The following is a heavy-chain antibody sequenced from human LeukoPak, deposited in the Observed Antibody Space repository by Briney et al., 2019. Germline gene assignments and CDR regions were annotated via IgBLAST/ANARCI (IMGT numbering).Heavy chain of an antibody. CDR3: VRVKGGWLGEKTYDY. Sequence: GGSLRLSCAPSGFTFSDYYMSWIRQAPGKGLEWVSYISSSGSTIYYADSVKGRFTVSRDNGKNSLFLQMNSLRAEDTAIYYCVRVKGGWLGEKTYDYLGQGTLVTVSP. CDR1: GFTFSDYY. D-gene: IGHD5-24*01. V-gene: IGHV3-11*01. CDR2: ISSSGSTI. J-gene: IGHJ4*02.